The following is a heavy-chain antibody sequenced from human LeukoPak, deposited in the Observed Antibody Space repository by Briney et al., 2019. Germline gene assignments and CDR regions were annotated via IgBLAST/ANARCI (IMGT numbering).Heavy chain of an antibody. J-gene: IGHJ5*02. V-gene: IGHV4-34*01. CDR1: GGSFSGYY. Sequence: SETLSLTCAVYGGSFSGYYWSWIRQPPGKGLEWIGEINHSGSTNYNPSLKSRVTISVDTSKNQLSLKLSSVTATDTAVYYCARGSGPWFDPWGQGTLVTVSS. CDR3: ARGSGPWFDP. CDR2: INHSGST.